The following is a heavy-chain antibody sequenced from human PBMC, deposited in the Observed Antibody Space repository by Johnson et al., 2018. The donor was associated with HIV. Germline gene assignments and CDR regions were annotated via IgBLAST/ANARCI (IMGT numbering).Heavy chain of an antibody. Sequence: VQLVESGGGLVQPGRSLRLSCAASGFTFDDYAMHWVRQAPGKGLEWVSGISWNSGSIGYADSVKGRFTISRDNAKNSLYLQMNSLRAEDTALYYCAGSVLADRGPDDAFDIWGQGTMVTVSS. CDR3: AGSVLADRGPDDAFDI. CDR2: ISWNSGSI. D-gene: IGHD3-9*01. J-gene: IGHJ3*02. CDR1: GFTFDDYA. V-gene: IGHV3-9*01.